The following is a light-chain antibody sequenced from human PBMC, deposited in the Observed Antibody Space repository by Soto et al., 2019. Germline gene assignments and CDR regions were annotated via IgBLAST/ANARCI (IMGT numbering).Light chain of an antibody. CDR3: QQSFRTHFT. Sequence: DIQMTQSPSSLSASVVDRVNITCRASQSISNYLNWYQQKPGKAPKLLVYAASRLQSGVTSRFSGTGSCTDFTLTISSLQPEDVAKDYCQQSFRTHFTSGTGNKLYSK. V-gene: IGKV1-39*01. CDR2: AAS. CDR1: QSISNY. J-gene: IGKJ3*01.